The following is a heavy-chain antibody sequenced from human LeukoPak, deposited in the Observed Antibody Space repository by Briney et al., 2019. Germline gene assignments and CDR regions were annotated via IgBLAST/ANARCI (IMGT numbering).Heavy chain of an antibody. Sequence: PGGSLRLSCAASGFTFSNYAMHWVRQAPGQGLEWVAVISYDGGNKYYTDSVKGRFTISGDSSKNTLYLQMNSLKTEDTAVYYCTTDYYGSGSYVDYWGQGTLVTVSS. CDR2: ISYDGGNK. D-gene: IGHD3-10*01. V-gene: IGHV3-30*04. J-gene: IGHJ4*02. CDR1: GFTFSNYA. CDR3: TTDYYGSGSYVDY.